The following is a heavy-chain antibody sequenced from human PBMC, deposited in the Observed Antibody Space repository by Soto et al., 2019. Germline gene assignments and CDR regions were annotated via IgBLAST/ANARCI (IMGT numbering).Heavy chain of an antibody. CDR3: ARGGGNFGQYFDL. V-gene: IGHV4-4*02. D-gene: IGHD2-21*01. CDR1: GGSISKSRW. Sequence: QVQLQESGPGLVKPSGTLSLTCVVSGGSISKSRWWSWVRQPPGEGLEWIGEIYHTGSTNNKPSLKSRVTISVDMSKNQFSLNLKSVTAADTAVYYCARGGGNFGQYFDLWGRGTLVTVSS. CDR2: IYHTGST. J-gene: IGHJ2*01.